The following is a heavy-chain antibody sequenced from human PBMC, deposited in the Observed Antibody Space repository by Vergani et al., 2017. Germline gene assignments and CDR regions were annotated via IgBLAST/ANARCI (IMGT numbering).Heavy chain of an antibody. J-gene: IGHJ5*02. CDR3: ASDTHSGQRADR. CDR1: FDSIRNLY. V-gene: IGHV4-59*11. D-gene: IGHD6-19*01. CDR2: MYHSGST. Sequence: QVQLQESGPGLVKSSETLSLTCSVSFDSIRNLYCNWIRQPPGKGLEWIGYMYHSGSTNYNPSLETRVTISGDTSKNQFSLTLTSVTAADTAVYYCASDTHSGQRADRWGQGILVTVTS.